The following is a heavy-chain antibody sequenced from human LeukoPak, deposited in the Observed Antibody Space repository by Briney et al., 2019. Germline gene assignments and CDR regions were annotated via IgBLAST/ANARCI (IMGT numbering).Heavy chain of an antibody. Sequence: GGSLRLSCAASGFTFDDYAMRWVRQAPGKGLEWVSLISGDGGSTYYADSVKGRFTISRDNSKNSLYLQMNSLRTEDTALYYCAKVEDSSWGGEYYFDYWGQGTLVTVSS. CDR2: ISGDGGST. J-gene: IGHJ4*02. CDR3: AKVEDSSWGGEYYFDY. V-gene: IGHV3-43*02. CDR1: GFTFDDYA. D-gene: IGHD6-13*01.